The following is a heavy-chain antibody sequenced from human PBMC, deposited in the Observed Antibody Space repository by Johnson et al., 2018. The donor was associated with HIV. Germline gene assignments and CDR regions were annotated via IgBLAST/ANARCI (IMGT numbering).Heavy chain of an antibody. CDR2: IYSGAST. CDR3: ARDSYDYVWGSYRHDAFDI. V-gene: IGHV3-66*01. D-gene: IGHD3-16*02. Sequence: VQLVESGGGLVQPGGSLRLSCAASGFTVSSNYMSWVRQAPGKGLEWVSVIYSGASTYYADSVKGRFTISRDNSKNTLYLQMNSLRAEDTAVYYCARDSYDYVWGSYRHDAFDIWGQGTMVTVSS. CDR1: GFTVSSNY. J-gene: IGHJ3*02.